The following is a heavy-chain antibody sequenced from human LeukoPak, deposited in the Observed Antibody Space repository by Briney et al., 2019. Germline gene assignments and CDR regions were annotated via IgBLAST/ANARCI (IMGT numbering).Heavy chain of an antibody. Sequence: GGSLRLSCAASGFTFSSYAMHWVRQAPGKGLEWVSAISGSGGSTYYADSVKGRFTISRDNSKNTLYLQMNSLRAEDTAVYYCGYSGSYYDPPYYWGQGTLVTVSS. J-gene: IGHJ4*02. CDR3: GYSGSYYDPPYY. CDR2: ISGSGGST. V-gene: IGHV3-23*01. D-gene: IGHD1-26*01. CDR1: GFTFSSYA.